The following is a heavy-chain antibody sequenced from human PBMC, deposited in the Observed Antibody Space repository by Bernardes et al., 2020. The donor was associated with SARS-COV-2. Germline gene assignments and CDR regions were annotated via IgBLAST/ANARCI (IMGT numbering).Heavy chain of an antibody. CDR1: GYLFINNW. Sequence: GASLKISCKASGYLFINNWIAWVRQMPGKGLEWMGTIYPGDSDTRYSPSFQGQVTVSADKSINTAYLQWSSLKASDTAMYYCARRQTNCTGGRCYSGGLDVWGQGTTVTVSS. CDR2: IYPGDSDT. V-gene: IGHV5-51*01. D-gene: IGHD2-15*01. CDR3: ARRQTNCTGGRCYSGGLDV. J-gene: IGHJ6*02.